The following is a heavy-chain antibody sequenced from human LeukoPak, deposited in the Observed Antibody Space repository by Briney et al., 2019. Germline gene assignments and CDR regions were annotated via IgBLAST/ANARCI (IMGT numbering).Heavy chain of an antibody. Sequence: GGSLRLSCAASGFTFRSYVFSWVRQPPGKGLEWVSAIGESGDGTYYADSVKGRFTISRDNSKNTLFLQMNSLRAEDTAVYYCAKGSGKYYYDSSDYYYLTFDYWGQGTLVTVSS. V-gene: IGHV3-23*01. J-gene: IGHJ4*02. CDR2: IGESGDGT. CDR3: AKGSGKYYYDSSDYYYLTFDY. CDR1: GFTFRSYV. D-gene: IGHD3-22*01.